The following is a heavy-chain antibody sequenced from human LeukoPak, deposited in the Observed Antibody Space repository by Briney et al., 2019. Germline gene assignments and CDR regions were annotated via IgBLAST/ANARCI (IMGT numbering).Heavy chain of an antibody. J-gene: IGHJ4*02. Sequence: GSLRLSCAASGFTFSSYAMSWVRQPPGKGLEWIGSVYYSGSTYYNPSLQSRVTISVDTSKNQFSLQLTSVTAADTAVYYCARQTWGGNYHPYYFDYWGQGTLVPVSS. D-gene: IGHD1-26*01. CDR2: VYYSGST. V-gene: IGHV4-39*01. CDR1: GFTFSSYA. CDR3: ARQTWGGNYHPYYFDY.